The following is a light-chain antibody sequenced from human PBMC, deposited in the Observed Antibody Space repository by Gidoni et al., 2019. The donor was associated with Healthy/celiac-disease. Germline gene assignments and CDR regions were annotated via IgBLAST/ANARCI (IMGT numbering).Light chain of an antibody. CDR2: GAS. CDR1: QGISSY. Sequence: DIQLNQSPSFLSASVGDRVTITCRASQGISSYLAWYQRRPGKASKLRMYGASTLQRGVPYRCSGSGSGKAFTLTISSLQPEDFATYCCQQLNSYPYTFGRGTHLEIK. CDR3: QQLNSYPYT. V-gene: IGKV1-9*01. J-gene: IGKJ2*01.